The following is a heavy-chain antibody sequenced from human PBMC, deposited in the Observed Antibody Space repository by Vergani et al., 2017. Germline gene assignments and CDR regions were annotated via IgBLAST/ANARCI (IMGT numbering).Heavy chain of an antibody. CDR1: GGSFSGYY. Sequence: QVQLQQWGAGLLKPSETLSLTCAVYGGSFSGYYWSWIRQPPGKGLEWIGEINHSGSTNYNPSLKSRVTISVDTSKNQFSLKLSSVTAADTAVYYCARGLVQRGPLYYYYYYMDVWGKGTTVTVSS. J-gene: IGHJ6*03. CDR3: ARGLVQRGPLYYYYYYMDV. V-gene: IGHV4-34*01. D-gene: IGHD6-13*01. CDR2: INHSGST.